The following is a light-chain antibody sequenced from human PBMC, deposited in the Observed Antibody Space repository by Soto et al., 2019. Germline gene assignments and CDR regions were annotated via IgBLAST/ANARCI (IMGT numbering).Light chain of an antibody. CDR3: TSYRRGSTLGV. CDR1: NSDVGSYNF. Sequence: QSALTQPASVSGSVGQSITISCIGTNSDVGSYNFVSWYQQHPGKAPRLIIYEVSTWPSGVSNRFSGSKSGNTASLTISGLQAEDDADYYCTSYRRGSTLGVFGGGTQLTVL. V-gene: IGLV2-14*01. J-gene: IGLJ2*01. CDR2: EVS.